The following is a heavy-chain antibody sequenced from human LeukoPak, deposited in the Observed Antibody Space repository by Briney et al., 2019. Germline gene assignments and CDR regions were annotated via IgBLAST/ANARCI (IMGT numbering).Heavy chain of an antibody. V-gene: IGHV4-34*01. CDR3: ARGRAARGNWFDP. CDR1: GGSFSGYY. CDR2: INHSGST. D-gene: IGHD6-6*01. J-gene: IGHJ5*02. Sequence: SETLSLTCAVYGGSFSGYYWSWIRQPPGKGLEGVGAINHSGSTNYNPSLKSRVTISVDTSKNQFSLKLISVTAADTAVYFCARGRAARGNWFDPWGQGTLVTVSS.